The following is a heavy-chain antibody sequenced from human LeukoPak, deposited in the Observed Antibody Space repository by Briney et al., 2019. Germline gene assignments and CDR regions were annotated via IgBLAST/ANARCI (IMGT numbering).Heavy chain of an antibody. V-gene: IGHV3-23*01. Sequence: GGSLRLSCAASGFTFSNAWMAWVRQAPGKGLEWVSASSASGGTTYNSESVKGRFPISRDSAKNTLYLQINSLRAEDSAVYYCAKASSSWYSDFDYWGRGTLVTVSS. CDR3: AKASSSWYSDFDY. J-gene: IGHJ4*02. CDR2: SSASGGTT. CDR1: GFTFSNAW. D-gene: IGHD6-13*01.